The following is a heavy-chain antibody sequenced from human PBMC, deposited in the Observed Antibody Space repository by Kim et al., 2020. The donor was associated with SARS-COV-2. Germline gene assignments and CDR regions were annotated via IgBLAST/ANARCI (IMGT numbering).Heavy chain of an antibody. CDR1: GFTFSNHY. Sequence: GGSLRLSCAASGFTFSNHYMNWVRQAPGKGLEWVGRIRNKVNSYNTEYAASVKGRFTISRDDSKKSLYLQRNSLKTEDTAVYYCSRGVKYYDSGVSWFDPWGQGTLVTVSS. CDR3: SRGVKYYDSGVSWFDP. V-gene: IGHV3-72*01. CDR2: IRNKVNSYNT. J-gene: IGHJ5*02. D-gene: IGHD3-10*01.